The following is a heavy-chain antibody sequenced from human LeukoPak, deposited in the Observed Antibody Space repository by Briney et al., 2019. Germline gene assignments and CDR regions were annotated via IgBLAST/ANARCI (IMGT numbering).Heavy chain of an antibody. V-gene: IGHV1-2*02. Sequence: ASVKVSCKASGYTFTGYHMHWVRQAPGQGLEWMGWINPNSGGTNYAQKFQGRVTMTRDTSISTAYMELSRLRSDDTAVYYCARGDSGIAAAGNFDYWGQGTLVTVSS. CDR2: INPNSGGT. CDR3: ARGDSGIAAAGNFDY. D-gene: IGHD6-13*01. CDR1: GYTFTGYH. J-gene: IGHJ4*02.